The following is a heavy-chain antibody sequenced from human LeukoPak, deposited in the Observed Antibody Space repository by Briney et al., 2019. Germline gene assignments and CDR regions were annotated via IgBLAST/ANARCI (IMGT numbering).Heavy chain of an antibody. CDR1: GFTFSNYN. J-gene: IGHJ4*02. D-gene: IGHD5-12*01. V-gene: IGHV3-21*01. CDR3: ARDRENNGYDY. CDR2: ISSRSSYI. Sequence: GGSLRLSCAASGFTFSNYNMNWVRQAPGKGLEWVSSISSRSSYIYSADSVKGRFTISRDNAKNSLYLEMNSLRGEDTAVYFCARDRENNGYDYWGKGTLVTVSS.